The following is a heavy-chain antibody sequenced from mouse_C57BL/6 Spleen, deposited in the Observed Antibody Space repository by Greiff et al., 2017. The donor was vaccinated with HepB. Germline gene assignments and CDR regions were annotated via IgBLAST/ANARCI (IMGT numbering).Heavy chain of an antibody. V-gene: IGHV1-50*01. CDR3: ARGAAWFAY. Sequence: QVHVKQSGAELVKPGASVKLSCKASGYTFTSYWMQWVKQRPGQGLEWIGEIDPSDSYTNYNQKFKGKATLTVDTSSSTAYMQLSSLTSEDSAVYYCARGAAWFAYWGQGTLVTVSA. CDR1: GYTFTSYW. J-gene: IGHJ3*01. CDR2: IDPSDSYT.